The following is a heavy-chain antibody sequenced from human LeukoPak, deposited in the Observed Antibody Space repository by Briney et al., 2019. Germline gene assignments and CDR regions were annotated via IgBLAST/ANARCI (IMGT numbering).Heavy chain of an antibody. J-gene: IGHJ5*02. D-gene: IGHD3-3*01. Sequence: GGSLRLSCAASGFSFSSYDMNWVRQAPGKGLEWVSSISSSSSYIYYADSVKGRFTISRDNSKNSLFLQMNSLRAEDTALYYCARVLDDFWSGPLKAWGQGTLVTVSS. V-gene: IGHV3-21*04. CDR2: ISSSSSYI. CDR3: ARVLDDFWSGPLKA. CDR1: GFSFSSYD.